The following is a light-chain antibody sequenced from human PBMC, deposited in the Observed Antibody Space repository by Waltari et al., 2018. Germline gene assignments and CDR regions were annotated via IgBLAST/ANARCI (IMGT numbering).Light chain of an antibody. CDR1: QSIDNY. V-gene: IGKV1-39*01. J-gene: IGKJ1*01. CDR3: QQSYSTVRT. CDR2: GAS. Sequence: DIQMTPSPSSLSASVGDRVTITCRASQSIDNYLNWYQQERGKAPKLLIYGASSLQSGVPSRFSGSGSGTDFTLTISGLQPGDFATYYCQQSYSTVRTFGQGTKVDI.